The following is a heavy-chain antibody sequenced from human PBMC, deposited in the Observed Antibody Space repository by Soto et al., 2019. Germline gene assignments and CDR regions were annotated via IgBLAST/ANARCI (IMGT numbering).Heavy chain of an antibody. Sequence: QLQLQESGSGLVKPSQTLSLTCAVSGGSISSGGYSWSWIRQPPGKGLEWIGYIYHSGSTYYNPSLESRVTISVDRSKNQFSLKLSSVTAADTAVYYCARAGYCSGGTCFDPWGQGTLVTVSS. J-gene: IGHJ5*02. CDR2: IYHSGST. V-gene: IGHV4-30-2*01. CDR1: GGSISSGGYS. CDR3: ARAGYCSGGTCFDP. D-gene: IGHD2-15*01.